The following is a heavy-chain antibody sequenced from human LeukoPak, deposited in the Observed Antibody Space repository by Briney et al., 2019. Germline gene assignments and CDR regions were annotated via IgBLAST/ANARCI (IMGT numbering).Heavy chain of an antibody. Sequence: ASETLSLTCTVSGDSITSYYWNWIRQPPGKELEWIGYIYYTGSPNYNPSLKSRVTISIDSSKNQFSLKLSSVTAADTAVYYCARVGYYYGMDVWGQGTTVTVSS. CDR2: IYYTGSP. J-gene: IGHJ6*02. V-gene: IGHV4-59*12. CDR1: GDSITSYY. CDR3: ARVGYYYGMDV.